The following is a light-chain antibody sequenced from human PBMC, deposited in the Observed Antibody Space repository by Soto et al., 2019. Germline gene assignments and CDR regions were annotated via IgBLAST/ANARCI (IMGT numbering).Light chain of an antibody. V-gene: IGLV2-14*01. Sequence: QSALTQPASVSGSPGQSIAISCTGTSIDVGGYDYVSWYQQHPGKAPKLMIYDVSNRPSWVSNRFSGSKSDNTASLTISGLQAEDEADYYCSSYTSSSTYVFGTGT. CDR3: SSYTSSSTYV. CDR2: DVS. CDR1: SIDVGGYDY. J-gene: IGLJ1*01.